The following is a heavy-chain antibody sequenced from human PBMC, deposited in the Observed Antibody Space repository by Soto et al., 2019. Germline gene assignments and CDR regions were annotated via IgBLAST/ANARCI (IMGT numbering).Heavy chain of an antibody. J-gene: IGHJ4*02. CDR1: GFTFSTYG. V-gene: IGHV3-23*01. CDR3: AKVISTSGSSL. D-gene: IGHD3-10*01. CDR2: ISGSGST. Sequence: GGSLRLSCAASGFTFSTYGMHWVRQAPGKGLAWLSSISGSGSTYYADSVKGRFTISRDNSKNTLYLQMNSLRAEDTAVYYCAKVISTSGSSLWGRGTLVTVSS.